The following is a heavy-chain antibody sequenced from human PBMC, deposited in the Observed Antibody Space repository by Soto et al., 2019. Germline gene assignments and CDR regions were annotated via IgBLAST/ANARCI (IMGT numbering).Heavy chain of an antibody. V-gene: IGHV3-30-3*01. CDR1: GFTFTRYA. D-gene: IGHD6-6*01. CDR3: ARHTLSEYSSL. CDR2: LSYDGSTK. Sequence: PGGSLRLSCAASGFTFTRYAMHWARQAPGKGLEWVAVLSYDGSTKYYADSVKGRFTISRDNSKNTVYLKMKSLRGEDTAVYYCARHTLSEYSSLWRQGTLVTVSS. J-gene: IGHJ4*02.